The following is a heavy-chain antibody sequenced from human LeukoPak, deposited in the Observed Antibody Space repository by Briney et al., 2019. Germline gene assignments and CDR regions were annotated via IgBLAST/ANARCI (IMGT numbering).Heavy chain of an antibody. V-gene: IGHV4-59*01. CDR2: VYYSGST. D-gene: IGHD5-12*01. J-gene: IGHJ4*02. CDR3: ARDGSGYGGRFDY. Sequence: SETLSLTCTVSGGSISTYYWSWIRQPPGKGLEWIGYVYYSGSTNYNPSLKSRVTISADTSKNQFSLKLSSMTAADTAVYYCARDGSGYGGRFDYWGQGTLVTVSS. CDR1: GGSISTYY.